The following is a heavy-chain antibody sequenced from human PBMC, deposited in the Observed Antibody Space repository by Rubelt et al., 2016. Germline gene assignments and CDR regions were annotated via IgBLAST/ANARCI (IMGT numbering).Heavy chain of an antibody. CDR2: INTDNDNT. CDR3: ARERTWYSSGWLWIFDF. Sequence: VQLVQSGAEVKKPGASVKISCKASGYTFTSYIMHWVRQAPGQRLDWMGWINTDNDNTKYSQEFQGRGTITRDTSASTAYMELSSMRSEDTAVYYCARERTWYSSGWLWIFDFWGQGTLVTVSS. CDR1: GYTFTSYI. D-gene: IGHD6-19*01. J-gene: IGHJ4*02. V-gene: IGHV1-3*04.